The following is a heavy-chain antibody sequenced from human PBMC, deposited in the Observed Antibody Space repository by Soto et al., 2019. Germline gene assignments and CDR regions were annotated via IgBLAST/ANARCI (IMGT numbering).Heavy chain of an antibody. CDR2: ISSSGSTI. Sequence: EVQLVESGGGLVQPGGSLRLSCAAACFTFSSYEMNGVRHAPGEGLEWVSYISSSGSTIYYEASVKGRFTISRDNAKNALYLQRNSLRAEDTAVYYCAIDRDGYNSPLVYWGQGTLVTVS. CDR1: CFTFSSYE. D-gene: IGHD1-1*01. J-gene: IGHJ4*02. CDR3: AIDRDGYNSPLVY. V-gene: IGHV3-48*03.